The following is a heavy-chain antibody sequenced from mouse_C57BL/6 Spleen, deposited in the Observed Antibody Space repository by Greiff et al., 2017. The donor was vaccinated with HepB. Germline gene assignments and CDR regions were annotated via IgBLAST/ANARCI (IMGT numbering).Heavy chain of an antibody. J-gene: IGHJ2*01. Sequence: EVQLQQSGPELVKPGASVKISCKASGYTFTDYYMNWVKQSHGKSLEWIGDINPNNGGTSYNQKFKGKATLTVDKSSSTAYMELRSLTSEDSAVYYCARSNLDYFDYGGQGTTLTVSS. V-gene: IGHV1-26*01. CDR2: INPNNGGT. CDR3: ARSNLDYFDY. CDR1: GYTFTDYY.